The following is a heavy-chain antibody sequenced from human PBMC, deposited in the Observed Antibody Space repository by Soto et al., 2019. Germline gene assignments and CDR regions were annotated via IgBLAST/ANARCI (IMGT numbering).Heavy chain of an antibody. CDR2: IKSKTDDGTT. CDR1: GFTFSNAW. Sequence: GGSLRLSCTVSGFTFSNAWMTWVRQAPGKGLEWVGRIKSKTDDGTTDYAAPVKGRFTISRDDSRNTLYLQMNSLKTEDTAVYYCARVGTLYAMDVWGQGTTVTVSS. CDR3: ARVGTLYAMDV. J-gene: IGHJ6*02. D-gene: IGHD7-27*01. V-gene: IGHV3-15*01.